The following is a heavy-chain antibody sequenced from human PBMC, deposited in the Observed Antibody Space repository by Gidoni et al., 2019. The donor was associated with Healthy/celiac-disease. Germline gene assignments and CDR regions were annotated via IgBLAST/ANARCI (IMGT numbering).Heavy chain of an antibody. CDR3: ARCSRSMAPDY. V-gene: IGHV3-11*06. J-gene: IGHJ4*02. CDR1: GFTFRDYY. D-gene: IGHD3-10*02. Sequence: QVQLVESGGGLVKPGGSLRLHCAASGFTFRDYYMSWIRQAPGKGLEWVSYISSSSSYTNYADSVKGRFTISRDNAKNSLYLQMNSLRAEDTAVYYCARCSRSMAPDYWGQGTLVTVSS. CDR2: ISSSSSYT.